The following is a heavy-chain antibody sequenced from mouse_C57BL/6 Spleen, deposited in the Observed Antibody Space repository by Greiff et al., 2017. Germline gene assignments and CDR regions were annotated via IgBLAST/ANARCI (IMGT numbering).Heavy chain of an antibody. J-gene: IGHJ3*01. V-gene: IGHV1-69*01. CDR3: ARGRDYDYDERAWFAY. D-gene: IGHD2-4*01. CDR1: GYTFTSYW. Sequence: QVQLQQPGAELVMPGASVKLSCKASGYTFTSYWMHWVKQRPGQGLEWIGEIDPSDSYTNYNQQFKGKSTLTVDKSSSTGYMQLSSLTAEDSAVYYCARGRDYDYDERAWFAYWGQGTLVTVSA. CDR2: IDPSDSYT.